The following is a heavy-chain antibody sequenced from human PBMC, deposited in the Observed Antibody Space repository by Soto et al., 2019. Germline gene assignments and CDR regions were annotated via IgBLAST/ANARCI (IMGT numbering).Heavy chain of an antibody. D-gene: IGHD7-27*01. Sequence: QEQLVETGGGVVQPGRSLRLSCAASGFTFGSYGIHWVRQAPGKGLEWVAAISLDGGNQYYADSVKGRFSISRDDYKKTMSLQMNSLKAEDTALYHCAKDLVGVNWASYYYGMDVWGRGTTVTVSS. CDR1: GFTFGSYG. CDR3: AKDLVGVNWASYYYGMDV. V-gene: IGHV3-30*18. CDR2: ISLDGGNQ. J-gene: IGHJ6*02.